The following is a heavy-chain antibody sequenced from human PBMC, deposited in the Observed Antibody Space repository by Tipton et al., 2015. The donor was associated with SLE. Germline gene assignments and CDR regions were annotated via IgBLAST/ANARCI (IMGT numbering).Heavy chain of an antibody. D-gene: IGHD6-6*01. CDR3: ARRNPYSSSSAIDY. V-gene: IGHV4-34*01. CDR1: GGSFSGYY. J-gene: IGHJ4*02. CDR2: INYSGST. Sequence: AGLVKPSETLSLTCGVYGGSFSGYYWSWIRQPPGKGLEWIGEINYSGSTNYNPSLKSRVTISVDTSKNQFSLKLSSVTAADTAVYYCARRNPYSSSSAIDYWGQGTLVTVSS.